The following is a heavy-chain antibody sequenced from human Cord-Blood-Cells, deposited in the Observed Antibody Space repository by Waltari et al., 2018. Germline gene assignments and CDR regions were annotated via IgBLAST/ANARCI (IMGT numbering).Heavy chain of an antibody. CDR1: GCPFVGYS. CDR3: AAPRE. Sequence: VQLVESGGGLVTPGGSLRLSCAASGCPFVGYSMNWVRQATGKGLEGVSSISSSSSYIYYAASVKGRFTISRDNAKNSLYLQMNRLRAEDTAVYYFAAPREWGQGTLVTVSS. V-gene: IGHV3-21*01. J-gene: IGHJ4*02. CDR2: ISSSSSYI.